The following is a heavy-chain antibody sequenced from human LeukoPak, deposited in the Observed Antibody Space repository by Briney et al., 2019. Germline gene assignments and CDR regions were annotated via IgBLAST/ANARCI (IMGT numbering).Heavy chain of an antibody. V-gene: IGHV3-23*01. CDR2: ISGSGGST. J-gene: IGHJ4*02. CDR1: GFTFSNAW. D-gene: IGHD5-18*01. Sequence: PGGSLRLSCAASGFTFSNAWMSWVRQAPGKGLEWVSAISGSGGSTYYADSVKGRFTISRDNSKNTLYLQMNSLRAEDTAVYYCAKDVDTAMVPFDYWGQGTLVTVSS. CDR3: AKDVDTAMVPFDY.